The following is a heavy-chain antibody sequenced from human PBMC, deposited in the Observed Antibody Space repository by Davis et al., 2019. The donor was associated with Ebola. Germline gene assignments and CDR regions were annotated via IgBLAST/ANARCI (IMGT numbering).Heavy chain of an antibody. CDR3: AIQSGSYSYYYYMDV. Sequence: PGGSLRLSCTVSGGSISSYYWSWIRQPPGKGLEWIGYIYYSGSTNYNPSLKSRVTISVDTSKNQFSLKLSSVTAADTAVYYCAIQSGSYSYYYYMDVWGKGTTVTVSS. CDR1: GGSISSYY. CDR2: IYYSGST. D-gene: IGHD1-26*01. V-gene: IGHV4-59*01. J-gene: IGHJ6*03.